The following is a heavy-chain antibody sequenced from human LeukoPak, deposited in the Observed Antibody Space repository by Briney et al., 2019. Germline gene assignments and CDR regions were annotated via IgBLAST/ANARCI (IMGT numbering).Heavy chain of an antibody. D-gene: IGHD7-27*01. CDR2: IYTSGST. J-gene: IGHJ3*02. Sequence: PSETLSLTCTVSGGSISSGSYYWSWIRQPAGKGLEWIGRIYTSGSTNYNPSLKSRVTISVDTSKNQFSLKLSSVTAADTAVYYCARERKNWGYRVLGAFDIWGQGTMVTVSS. CDR1: GGSISSGSYY. CDR3: ARERKNWGYRVLGAFDI. V-gene: IGHV4-61*02.